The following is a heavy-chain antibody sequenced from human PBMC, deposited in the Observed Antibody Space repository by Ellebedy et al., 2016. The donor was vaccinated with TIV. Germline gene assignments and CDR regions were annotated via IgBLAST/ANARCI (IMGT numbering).Heavy chain of an antibody. CDR1: GFTFSSYA. V-gene: IGHV3-23*01. CDR3: AKPGYDILTAYLY. CDR2: ISGSGAGT. Sequence: GGSLRLSXAASGFTFSSYAMSWVRQAPGKGLEWVSAISGSGAGTYYADSVKGRFTISRDNSKNTLYLQMNSLRAEDTAVYYCAKPGYDILTAYLYWGQGTLVTVAS. D-gene: IGHD3-9*01. J-gene: IGHJ4*02.